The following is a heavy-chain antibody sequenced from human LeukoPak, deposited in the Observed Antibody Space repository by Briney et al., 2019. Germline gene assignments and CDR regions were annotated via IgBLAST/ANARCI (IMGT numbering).Heavy chain of an antibody. CDR1: GYTFTSYG. CDR2: ISAYNGNT. V-gene: IGHV1-18*01. J-gene: IGHJ3*02. CDR3: ARGDSPSLYYDILTGYYLGSGDHNGGSAFDI. Sequence: ASVKVSCKASGYTFTSYGISWVRQAPGQGLEWMGWISAYNGNTNYAQKLQGRVTMTTDTSTSTAYMELRSLRSDDTAVYYCARGDSPSLYYDILTGYYLGSGDHNGGSAFDIWGQGTMVTVSS. D-gene: IGHD3-9*01.